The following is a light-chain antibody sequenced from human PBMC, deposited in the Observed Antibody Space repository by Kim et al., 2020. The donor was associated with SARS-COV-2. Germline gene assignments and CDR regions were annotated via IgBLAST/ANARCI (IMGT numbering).Light chain of an antibody. CDR1: SSNIGSNY. J-gene: IGLJ3*02. CDR2: RNN. Sequence: GQRVTISCSGSSSNIGSNYVYWYQQLPGTAPKLLIYRNNQRPSGVPDRFSGSKSGTSASLGISGLRSEDEADYYCAAWDDSLSGRVFGGGTQLTVL. CDR3: AAWDDSLSGRV. V-gene: IGLV1-47*01.